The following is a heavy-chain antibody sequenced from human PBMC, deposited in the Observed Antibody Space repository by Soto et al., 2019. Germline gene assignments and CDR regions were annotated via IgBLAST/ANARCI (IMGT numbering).Heavy chain of an antibody. CDR1: GFSLSTTGVA. V-gene: IGHV2-5*02. CDR2: IYWDDDK. J-gene: IGHJ4*02. Sequence: QITLKESGPTLVRPTQTLTLTCTFSGFSLSTTGVAVAWIRQPPGEALEWLALIYWDDDKRYNSSLKSRLTITKDTSRYQVVLAMTYLDPMDTAPYFCAHSQRGPRDFWGPGILVTVSS. CDR3: AHSQRGPRDF. D-gene: IGHD5-12*01.